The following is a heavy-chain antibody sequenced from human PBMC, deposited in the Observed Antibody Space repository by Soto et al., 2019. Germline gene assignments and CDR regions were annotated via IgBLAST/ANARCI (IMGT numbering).Heavy chain of an antibody. J-gene: IGHJ4*02. CDR1: GFTFSSYG. CDR2: ISDDASNK. V-gene: IGHV3-30*05. CDR3: ARDRSVWESSDY. Sequence: QVQLVESGGGVVQPGRSLRLSCAASGFTFSSYGMHWVRQAPGKGLECVAFISDDASNKHYADSVKGRFTISRDNSDNPLYLQMNSLRPEGTDVYYCARDRSVWESSDYWGQGTLVTVSS. D-gene: IGHD3-16*01.